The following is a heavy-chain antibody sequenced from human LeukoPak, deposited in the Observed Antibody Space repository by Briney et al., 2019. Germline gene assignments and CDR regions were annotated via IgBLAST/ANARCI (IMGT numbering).Heavy chain of an antibody. CDR1: GFTSSSYA. D-gene: IGHD1-7*01. CDR3: AKDLELELPLFFDL. J-gene: IGHJ4*02. CDR2: ISGSGGST. V-gene: IGHV3-23*01. Sequence: GGSLRLSCAASGFTSSSYAMSWVRQAPGNGLGWVSAISGSGGSTYYADSVKGRFTISRDNSKNTLYLQMNSLRAEDTAVYYCAKDLELELPLFFDLGGEGTLVTVPS.